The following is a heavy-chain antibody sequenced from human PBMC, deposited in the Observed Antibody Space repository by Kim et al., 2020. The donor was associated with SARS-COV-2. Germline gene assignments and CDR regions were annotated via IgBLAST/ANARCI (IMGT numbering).Heavy chain of an antibody. Sequence: GGSLSLSCAASGFTFSSYELNWVRQAPGKGLEWVSYISSIGSTIFYADSVKGRFTFSRDNAKNSLYLQMNSLRAENTAVYYCAREERITMIVVVITSAFDTWGQGTMVTVSS. J-gene: IGHJ3*02. CDR2: ISSIGSTI. D-gene: IGHD3-22*01. CDR3: AREERITMIVVVITSAFDT. CDR1: GFTFSSYE. V-gene: IGHV3-48*03.